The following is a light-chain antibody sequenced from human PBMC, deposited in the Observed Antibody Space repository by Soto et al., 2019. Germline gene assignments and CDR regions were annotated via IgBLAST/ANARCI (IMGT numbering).Light chain of an antibody. CDR1: SRHSSYI. J-gene: IGLJ3*02. Sequence: QLVLTQSSSASASLGSSVNLTCTLSSRHSSYIIAWHQQQPGKAPRYLMKLEGVGSYNKGSGVPDRFSGSSSGADRYLTISNLQSEDEADYYCETWDSNTRVFGGGTKLTVL. V-gene: IGLV4-60*03. CDR3: ETWDSNTRV. CDR2: LEGVGSY.